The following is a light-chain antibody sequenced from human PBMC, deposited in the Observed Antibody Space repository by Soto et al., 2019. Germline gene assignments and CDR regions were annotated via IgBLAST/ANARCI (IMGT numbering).Light chain of an antibody. CDR1: QTVTNNY. CDR3: QHYGSTPPMYT. V-gene: IGKV3-20*01. J-gene: IGKJ2*01. CDR2: GVS. Sequence: EIVLTQSPGTLSLSPGEGATLSCRASQTVTNNYFAWYQQKPGQAPGLLVYGVSSRATGIPDRFSGSGSGTDFTLTISRVEPEDFAVYYCQHYGSTPPMYTFGQGTKLEIK.